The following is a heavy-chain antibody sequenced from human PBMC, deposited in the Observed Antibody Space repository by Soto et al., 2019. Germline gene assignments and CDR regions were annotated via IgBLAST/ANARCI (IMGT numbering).Heavy chain of an antibody. CDR1: GYTFTSYG. J-gene: IGHJ4*02. Sequence: ASVKVSCKASGYTFTSYGISWVRQAPGQGLEWMGWISAYNGNTNYAQKLQGRVTMTTDTSTSTAYMELRSLRSDETDVEYWARSRAVAGTPFDYWGQGTLVTVSS. CDR3: ARSRAVAGTPFDY. V-gene: IGHV1-18*01. D-gene: IGHD6-19*01. CDR2: ISAYNGNT.